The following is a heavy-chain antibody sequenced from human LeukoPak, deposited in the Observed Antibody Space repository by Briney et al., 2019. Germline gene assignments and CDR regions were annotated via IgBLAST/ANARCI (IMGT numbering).Heavy chain of an antibody. CDR3: ARDFLTGGFDP. CDR1: GFTFSDYY. D-gene: IGHD1-14*01. CDR2: ISSSGSTI. Sequence: GGSLRLSCAASGFTFSDYYMSWIRRAPGKELEWVSYISSSGSTIYYADSVKGRFTISRDNAKNSLYLQTNSLRAEDTAVYYCARDFLTGGFDPWGQGTLVTVSS. V-gene: IGHV3-11*01. J-gene: IGHJ5*02.